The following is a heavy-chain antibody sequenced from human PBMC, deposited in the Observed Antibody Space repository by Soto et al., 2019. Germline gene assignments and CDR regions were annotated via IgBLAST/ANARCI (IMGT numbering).Heavy chain of an antibody. Sequence: GTLSLTCTVSGGSISSYYWSWIRQPPGKGLEWIGYIYYSGSTNYNPSLKSRVTISVDTSKNQFSLKLSSVTAADTAVYYCARDLIAAGGYGMDVWGQGTTVTVSS. CDR2: IYYSGST. J-gene: IGHJ6*02. D-gene: IGHD6-13*01. CDR3: ARDLIAAGGYGMDV. CDR1: GGSISSYY. V-gene: IGHV4-59*01.